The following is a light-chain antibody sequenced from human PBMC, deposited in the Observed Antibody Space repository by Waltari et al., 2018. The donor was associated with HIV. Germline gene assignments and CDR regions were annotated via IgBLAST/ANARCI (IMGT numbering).Light chain of an antibody. CDR2: LGS. CDR3: MQALQTPWT. Sequence: DIVMTQSPLSLPVTPGEPASISCRSSQSLLHSNGYNYLDWYLQKPGQSPQLLIYLGSNRASGVPDRFSGSGSGTDFTLKISRVEAEDVGVYYCMQALQTPWTFGPGTKVDIK. J-gene: IGKJ3*01. CDR1: QSLLHSNGYNY. V-gene: IGKV2-28*01.